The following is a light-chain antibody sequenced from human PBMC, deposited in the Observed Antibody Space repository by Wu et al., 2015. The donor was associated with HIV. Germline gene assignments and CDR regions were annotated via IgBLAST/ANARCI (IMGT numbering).Light chain of an antibody. Sequence: EIVLTQSPGTLSLSPGDRATLSCRASETVRNLYLAWYQQRPGQAPRLLIYGASNRATGIPDRFIGSGSGTHFTLTITTLEPEDFAVYYCQQYGRSPKYSFGQGTKLEIK. J-gene: IGKJ2*03. CDR1: ETVRNLY. CDR2: GAS. CDR3: QQYGRSPKYS. V-gene: IGKV3-20*01.